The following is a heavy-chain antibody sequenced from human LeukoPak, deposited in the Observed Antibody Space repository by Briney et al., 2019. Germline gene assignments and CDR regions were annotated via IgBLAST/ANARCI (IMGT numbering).Heavy chain of an antibody. J-gene: IGHJ1*01. D-gene: IGHD3-22*01. CDR3: ARGYYDSSDFEYLQH. CDR1: GYTFTSYD. Sequence: GASVKVSCKASGYTFTSYDINWVRQATGQGLEWMGWMNPNSGNTGYAQKFQGRVTITRNTSISTAYMELSSLRSEDTAVFYCARGYYDSSDFEYLQHWGQGTLVTVSS. CDR2: MNPNSGNT. V-gene: IGHV1-8*03.